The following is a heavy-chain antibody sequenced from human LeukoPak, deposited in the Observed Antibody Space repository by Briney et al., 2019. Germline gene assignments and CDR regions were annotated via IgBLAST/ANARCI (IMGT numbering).Heavy chain of an antibody. D-gene: IGHD3-10*01. J-gene: IGHJ4*02. CDR1: DDSIRSGDYY. CDR3: VRGVWYGELPPDY. V-gene: IGHV4-30-4*02. Sequence: PSETLSLTCTVSDDSIRSGDYYWSWIRRSPGKGLEWIGYIYYSGSTNYSPSLKSRVVISVDTSKNQFSLRLSSVTAADTAVYYCVRGVWYGELPPDYWGQGTLVTVSS. CDR2: IYYSGST.